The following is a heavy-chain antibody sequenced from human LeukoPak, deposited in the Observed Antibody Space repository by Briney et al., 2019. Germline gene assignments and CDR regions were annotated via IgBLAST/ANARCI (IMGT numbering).Heavy chain of an antibody. J-gene: IGHJ4*02. CDR2: ISFDRSDK. CDR3: AKFRSGGDYYDSSGYLLDY. Sequence: QPGGSLRLSCAASGFTFSNYAMHWVRQAPGKGLEWVAVISFDRSDKYYADSVKGRFTISRDNSKNTLYLQMNSLRAEDTAVYYCAKFRSGGDYYDSSGYLLDYWGQGTLVTVSS. D-gene: IGHD3-22*01. CDR1: GFTFSNYA. V-gene: IGHV3-30*04.